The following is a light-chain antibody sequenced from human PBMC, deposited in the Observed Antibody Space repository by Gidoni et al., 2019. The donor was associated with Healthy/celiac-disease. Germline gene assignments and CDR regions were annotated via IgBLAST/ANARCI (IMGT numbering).Light chain of an antibody. J-gene: IGLJ2*01. CDR1: ALPKQY. CDR2: KES. Sequence: SYELTQPPSVSVSPGQTARITCSGDALPKQYAYWYQQTPGQAPVLVIYKESARPSGTPERFSGSSSGTTVTLTISGVQAEDEADYYCQSADSSGTYVVFGGGTKLTVL. V-gene: IGLV3-25*03. CDR3: QSADSSGTYVV.